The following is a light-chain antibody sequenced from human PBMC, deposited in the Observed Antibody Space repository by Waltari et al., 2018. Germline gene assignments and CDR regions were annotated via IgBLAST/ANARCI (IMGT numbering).Light chain of an antibody. J-gene: IGLJ1*01. Sequence: QSALTQPASVSGSPGQSITLSCTGTSSYVGGYHYFSLYQQPPGKAPKLMIYEVNNRPSGVSDRFSGSKSGNTASLTISGLQAEDEADYYCTSYTSSITYVFGTGTKVTVL. CDR3: TSYTSSITYV. V-gene: IGLV2-14*01. CDR1: SSYVGGYHY. CDR2: EVN.